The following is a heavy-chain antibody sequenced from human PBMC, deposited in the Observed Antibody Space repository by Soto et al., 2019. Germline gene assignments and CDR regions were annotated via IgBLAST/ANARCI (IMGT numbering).Heavy chain of an antibody. CDR3: AKAAFYYDFYLSFDY. J-gene: IGHJ4*02. CDR1: GFTFSNYA. Sequence: PGGSLRLSCAASGFTFSNYAMTWVRQAPGKGLEWVSLISGSGGSTYYADTEKGRFTISRDNSKNTLDLQMNSLRAEDTAIYYCAKAAFYYDFYLSFDYWGQETLVTVSS. D-gene: IGHD3-3*01. CDR2: ISGSGGST. V-gene: IGHV3-23*01.